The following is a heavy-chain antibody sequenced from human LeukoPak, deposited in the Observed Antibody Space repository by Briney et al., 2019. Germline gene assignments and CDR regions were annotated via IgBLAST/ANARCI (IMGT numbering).Heavy chain of an antibody. J-gene: IGHJ3*02. Sequence: PGGSLRLSCAASGFAFSDSWMTWVRQAPGKGLEWLANIKEDGGKVNYVASVKGRFTISRNNAKNSVYLQLSSLTVDDTALYYCVRDRAYSAFDIWGQGTMVTVSS. CDR2: IKEDGGKV. CDR3: VRDRAYSAFDI. D-gene: IGHD4-11*01. CDR1: GFAFSDSW. V-gene: IGHV3-7*01.